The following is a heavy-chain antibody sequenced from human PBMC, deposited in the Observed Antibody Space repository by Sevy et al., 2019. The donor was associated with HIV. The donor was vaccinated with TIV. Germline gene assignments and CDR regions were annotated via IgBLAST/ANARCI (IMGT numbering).Heavy chain of an antibody. CDR3: ARGPLRYCSSTSCYEGDYYYYGMDV. Sequence: GGSLRLSCAASGFTFSSYAMHWVRQAPGKGLEWVAVISYDGSNKYYADSVKGRFTISRDNSKKTLYLQVNSLRAEDTAVYYCARGPLRYCSSTSCYEGDYYYYGMDVWGQGTTVTVSS. CDR1: GFTFSSYA. V-gene: IGHV3-30*04. J-gene: IGHJ6*02. D-gene: IGHD2-2*01. CDR2: ISYDGSNK.